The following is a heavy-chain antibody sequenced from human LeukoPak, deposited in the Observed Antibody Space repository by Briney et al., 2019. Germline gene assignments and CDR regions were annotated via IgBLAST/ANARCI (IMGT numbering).Heavy chain of an antibody. D-gene: IGHD3-10*01. CDR1: GYSFTRYA. J-gene: IGHJ5*02. Sequence: ASVKVSCKASGYSFTRYAVNWVRQAPGQGLEWMGWINAYNGNTNYAQKLQGRVTMTTDTSTSTAYMELRSLRSDDTAVYYCARDNGLLWFGELKSRGFDPWGQGTLVTVSS. CDR2: INAYNGNT. V-gene: IGHV1-18*01. CDR3: ARDNGLLWFGELKSRGFDP.